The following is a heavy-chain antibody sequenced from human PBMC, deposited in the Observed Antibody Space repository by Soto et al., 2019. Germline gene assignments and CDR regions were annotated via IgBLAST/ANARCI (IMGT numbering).Heavy chain of an antibody. CDR2: ISISGSNI. CDR1: GLTFNDYY. J-gene: IGHJ4*02. CDR3: ARGWRYDFWSGYFEF. V-gene: IGHV3-11*01. Sequence: VQLVESGGGLVKPGGSLRLSCAASGLTFNDYYMTWIRQAPGKGLEWISYISISGSNIHYADSVKGRFTISRDNAKKSLYLQMDSLRAEDTAVYFCARGWRYDFWSGYFEFWGQGARVTVSS. D-gene: IGHD3-3*01.